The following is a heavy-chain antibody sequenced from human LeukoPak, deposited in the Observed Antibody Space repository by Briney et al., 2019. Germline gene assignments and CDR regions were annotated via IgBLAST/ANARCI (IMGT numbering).Heavy chain of an antibody. Sequence: GASVKVSCKASGGTFSSYAISWVRRAPGQGLEWMGRIIPILGIANYAQKFQGRVTITADKSTSTAYMELSSLRSEDTAVYYCARVYYYGSGSYRDYYYGMDVWGQGTTVTVSS. CDR1: GGTFSSYA. J-gene: IGHJ6*02. CDR3: ARVYYYGSGSYRDYYYGMDV. V-gene: IGHV1-69*04. CDR2: IIPILGIA. D-gene: IGHD3-10*01.